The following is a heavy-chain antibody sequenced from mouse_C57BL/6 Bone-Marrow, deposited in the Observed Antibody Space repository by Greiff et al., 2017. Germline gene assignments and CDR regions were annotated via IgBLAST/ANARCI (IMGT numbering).Heavy chain of an antibody. D-gene: IGHD5-5*01. Sequence: EVQLQQSGPELVKPGASVKISCKASGYSFTGYYMNWVKQSPEKSLEWIGELNPSTGGTTYNQKFKAKATLTVDKSSSTAYMQLKSLTSEDSAVYYCARSGYYLPGGYWGQGTTLTVSS. CDR2: LNPSTGGT. CDR3: ARSGYYLPGGY. CDR1: GYSFTGYY. J-gene: IGHJ2*01. V-gene: IGHV1-42*01.